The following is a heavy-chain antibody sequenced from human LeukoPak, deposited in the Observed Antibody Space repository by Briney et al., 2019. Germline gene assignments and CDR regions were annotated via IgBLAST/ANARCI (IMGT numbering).Heavy chain of an antibody. Sequence: GESLKISCKGSGYSFTSYWISWVRQMPGKGLEWMGRIDPSGSYTNYSPSFQGHVTISADKSISTAYLQWSSLKASDTAMYYCARPSIVGATGSYYYYGMDVWGQGTTVTVSS. V-gene: IGHV5-10-1*01. CDR2: IDPSGSYT. J-gene: IGHJ6*02. CDR3: ARPSIVGATGSYYYYGMDV. CDR1: GYSFTSYW. D-gene: IGHD1-26*01.